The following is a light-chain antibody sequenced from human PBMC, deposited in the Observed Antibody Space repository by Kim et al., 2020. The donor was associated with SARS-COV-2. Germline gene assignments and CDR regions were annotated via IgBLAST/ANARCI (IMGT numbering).Light chain of an antibody. CDR2: QDS. J-gene: IGLJ2*01. CDR3: QAWDSSTGV. CDR1: KLGDKY. Sequence: VTPGQTASITCSGDKLGDKYACWYQQKPGQSPVLVIYQDSKRPSGIPERFSGSNSGNTATLTISGTQAMDEADYYCQAWDSSTGVFGGGTKLTVL. V-gene: IGLV3-1*01.